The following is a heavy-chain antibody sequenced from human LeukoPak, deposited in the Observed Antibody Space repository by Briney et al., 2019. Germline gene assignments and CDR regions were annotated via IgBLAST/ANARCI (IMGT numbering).Heavy chain of an antibody. CDR1: GGSISSGGYY. V-gene: IGHV4-30-2*01. J-gene: IGHJ4*02. D-gene: IGHD5-18*01. CDR3: ARGGYSYGYWGPYYFDY. CDR2: IYHSGST. Sequence: SETLSLTCTVSGGSISSGGYYWSWIRQPPGKGLEWIGYIYHSGSTYYNPSPKSRVTISVDTSKNQFSLKLSSVTAADTAVYYCARGGYSYGYWGPYYFDYWGQGTLVTVSS.